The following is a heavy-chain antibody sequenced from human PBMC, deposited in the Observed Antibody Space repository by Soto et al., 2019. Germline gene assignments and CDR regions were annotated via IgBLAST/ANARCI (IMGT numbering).Heavy chain of an antibody. J-gene: IGHJ5*02. V-gene: IGHV1-8*01. CDR2: MNPNSGNT. CDR1: GYTFTSYD. D-gene: IGHD2-15*01. Sequence: ASVKVSCKASGYTFTSYDINRVRQATGQGLEWMGWMNPNSGNTGYAQKFQGRVTMTRNTSISTAYMELSSLRSEDTAVYYCARGRSGGSRYTRYNWFDPWGQGTLVTVSS. CDR3: ARGRSGGSRYTRYNWFDP.